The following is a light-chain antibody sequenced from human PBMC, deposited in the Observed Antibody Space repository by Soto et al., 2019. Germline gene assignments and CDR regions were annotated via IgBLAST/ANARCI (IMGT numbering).Light chain of an antibody. Sequence: EIVMTQSPATLSVSPGERATLSCRASQSVSSNLAWYQQKPGQAPRLLIYGASTRATGIPARFSGSGSGTEFTLTISSLQPEDFATYYCLLDFRYFWAFGQGTKVDIK. V-gene: IGKV3-15*01. CDR1: QSVSSN. CDR2: GAS. CDR3: LLDFRYFWA. J-gene: IGKJ1*01.